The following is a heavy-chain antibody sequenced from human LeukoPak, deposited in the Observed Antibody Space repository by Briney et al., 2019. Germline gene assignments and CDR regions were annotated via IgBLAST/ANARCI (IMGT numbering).Heavy chain of an antibody. Sequence: EASETLSLTCTVSGGSISSGSYYSSWIRQPAGKGLEWIVRIYTSGSTNYNPSLNSRVTISVDTTKNQVSLKLSSVTAADTAVYYCARDRYYDSSGYYYWGQGTLVTVSS. CDR2: IYTSGST. CDR1: GGSISSGSYY. V-gene: IGHV4-61*02. CDR3: ARDRYYDSSGYYY. D-gene: IGHD3-22*01. J-gene: IGHJ4*02.